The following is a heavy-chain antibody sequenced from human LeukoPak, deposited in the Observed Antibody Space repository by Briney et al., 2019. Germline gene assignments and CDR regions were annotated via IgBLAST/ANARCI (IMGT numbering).Heavy chain of an antibody. CDR1: GFISSNYG. CDR2: ISGSGGST. D-gene: IGHD2-2*02. V-gene: IGHV3-23*01. Sequence: GGSLRLSCAASGFISSNYGMSWVRQAPGKGLEWVSSISGSGGSTYYADSVKGRFTISRDNSKSTLYLQMISLRAEGTAVYYCAKDRDNTPFDYWGQGSLVTVSS. CDR3: AKDRDNTPFDY. J-gene: IGHJ4*02.